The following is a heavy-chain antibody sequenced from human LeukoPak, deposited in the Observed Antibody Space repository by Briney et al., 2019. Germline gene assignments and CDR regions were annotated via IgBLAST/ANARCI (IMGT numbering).Heavy chain of an antibody. Sequence: SETLSLTCTVSGGSINGYYCTWIRQPPGKGLEWIGYIYYSGSTKYNPSLTSRVTISVDTSKNQFSLRLSSVTAADTAVYFCARTTLLGTQDYWGQGTLVTVSS. V-gene: IGHV4-59*01. CDR1: GGSINGYY. CDR2: IYYSGST. CDR3: ARTTLLGTQDY. D-gene: IGHD1-1*01. J-gene: IGHJ4*02.